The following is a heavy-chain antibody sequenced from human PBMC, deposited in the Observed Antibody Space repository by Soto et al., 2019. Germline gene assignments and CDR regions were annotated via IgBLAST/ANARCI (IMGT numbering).Heavy chain of an antibody. Sequence: GGSLRLSCAASGFIFSGYYMTWIRQAPGKGLEWVSYISGSGSHIYYADSVKGRFTISRDNAKNSLYLQLTNMDPVDTATYYCAHGFHYSYGGYYYYYGMDVWGQGTTVTVSS. V-gene: IGHV3-11*01. J-gene: IGHJ6*02. D-gene: IGHD5-18*01. CDR3: AHGFHYSYGGYYYYYGMDV. CDR1: GFIFSGYY. CDR2: ISGSGSHI.